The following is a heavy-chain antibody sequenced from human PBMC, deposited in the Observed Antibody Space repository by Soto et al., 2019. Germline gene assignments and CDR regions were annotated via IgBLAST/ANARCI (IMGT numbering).Heavy chain of an antibody. Sequence: SETLSLTCAVYGGSFSGYYWSWIRQPPGKGLEWIGEINHSGSTNYNPSLKSRVTISVDTSKNQFSLKLSSVTAADTAVYYCGRIGAYRRGPSIVLMVYATGGSDPGGQGTRVTVS. CDR3: GRIGAYRRGPSIVLMVYATGGSDP. V-gene: IGHV4-34*01. CDR2: INHSGST. D-gene: IGHD2-8*01. CDR1: GGSFSGYY. J-gene: IGHJ5*02.